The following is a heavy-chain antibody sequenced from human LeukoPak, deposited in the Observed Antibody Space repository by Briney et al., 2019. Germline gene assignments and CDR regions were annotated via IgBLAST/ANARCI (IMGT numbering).Heavy chain of an antibody. J-gene: IGHJ3*02. D-gene: IGHD1-1*01. CDR3: ARVVWNDGTDAFDI. V-gene: IGHV1-8*01. Sequence: GASVKVSCKASGCPFTTYDINWVRQAPGQGLEWVAWMNPNSGSTGYAQKFQGRVTMTRTTSISTAYMELSSLKSEDTAVYYCARVVWNDGTDAFDIWGQGTMVTVSS. CDR1: GCPFTTYD. CDR2: MNPNSGST.